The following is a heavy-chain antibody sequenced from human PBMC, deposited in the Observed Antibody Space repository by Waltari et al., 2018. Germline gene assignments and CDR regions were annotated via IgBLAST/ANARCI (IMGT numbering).Heavy chain of an antibody. Sequence: QVQLQESGPGLVKPSQTLSLTCTVSGGSISSADYYWSWIRQPPGKGLEWIVYIYYSGSTYYNPALKSRVTISVDTSKNQFSLKLSSVTAADTAVYYCARTCRGGSCPRRAFDIWGQGTMVTVSS. J-gene: IGHJ3*02. D-gene: IGHD2-15*01. CDR2: IYYSGST. V-gene: IGHV4-30-4*08. CDR3: ARTCRGGSCPRRAFDI. CDR1: GGSISSADYY.